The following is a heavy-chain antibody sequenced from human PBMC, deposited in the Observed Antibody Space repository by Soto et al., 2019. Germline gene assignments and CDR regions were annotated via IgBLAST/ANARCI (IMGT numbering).Heavy chain of an antibody. Sequence: QVQLQQWGAGRLKPSETLSLTCAVYGGSFSGYYWTWIRQAPGKGLEWIGEINHCGGTNYNSSLKSRVTISVDTSKNQFSLILYSVTAADTAVYYCARDRQYYQFWSGCQNEGPCAMDVVGQGTTVTVSS. D-gene: IGHD3-3*02. CDR3: ARDRQYYQFWSGCQNEGPCAMDV. CDR2: INHCGGT. CDR1: GGSFSGYY. V-gene: IGHV4-34*02. J-gene: IGHJ6*02.